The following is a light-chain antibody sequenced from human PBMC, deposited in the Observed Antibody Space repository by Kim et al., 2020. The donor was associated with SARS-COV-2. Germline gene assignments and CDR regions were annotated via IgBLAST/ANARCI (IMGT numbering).Light chain of an antibody. J-gene: IGKJ5*01. Sequence: EIVMTQSPATLSVSPGERATLSCRTSQSVSSNLAWYQQKPGQVPRLLIYGASTRATSIPARFSGSGSGTEFTLTISSLQSEDFAVYYCQQYHNWPPITFGQGTRLEIK. V-gene: IGKV3-15*01. CDR3: QQYHNWPPIT. CDR2: GAS. CDR1: QSVSSN.